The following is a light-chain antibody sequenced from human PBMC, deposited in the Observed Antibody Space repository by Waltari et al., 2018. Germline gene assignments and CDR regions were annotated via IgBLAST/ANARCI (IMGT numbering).Light chain of an antibody. CDR1: QSVLYSSNNDRNY. V-gene: IGKV4-1*01. CDR2: GAS. Sequence: DIVMTQSPDSLAVSLGERATINCKSSQSVLYSSNNDRNYLAWYQQKPGQPPRLLFYGASTRESGVPDRFRGSGSETDFTLTISSLQAEDVAVYFCQQYYSTPLTFGGGTKVEIK. CDR3: QQYYSTPLT. J-gene: IGKJ4*01.